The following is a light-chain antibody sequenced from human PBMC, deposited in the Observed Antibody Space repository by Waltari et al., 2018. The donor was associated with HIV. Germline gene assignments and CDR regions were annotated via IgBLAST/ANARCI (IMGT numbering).Light chain of an antibody. J-gene: IGLJ3*02. CDR1: SSHIAAGYD. V-gene: IGLV1-40*01. CDR2: SND. CDR3: QSYDSGLGATV. Sequence: QSVLPQPPSVSGALGQRVAISCTGSSSHIAAGYDDHWYQVLPGTVPKLLILSNDTRPSGVPDRFSASKSPTSASLAITGLQPEDEADYYCQSYDSGLGATVFGGGTRLTVL.